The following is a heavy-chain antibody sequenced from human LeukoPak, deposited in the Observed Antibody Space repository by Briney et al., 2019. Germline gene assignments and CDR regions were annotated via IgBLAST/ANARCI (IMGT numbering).Heavy chain of an antibody. CDR3: ARDWYYDSAGYFPY. CDR1: GFTFSRYA. J-gene: IGHJ4*02. D-gene: IGHD3-22*01. V-gene: IGHV3-33*01. CDR2: IWNDGSNQ. Sequence: GGSLILSCAASGFTFSRYAMHWVRQAPGKGLEWVAFIWNDGSNQNYADSVKGRFTISRDNSKKMVYVQMNSLRVDDTAVYYCARDWYYDSAGYFPYWGLGTLVTVSS.